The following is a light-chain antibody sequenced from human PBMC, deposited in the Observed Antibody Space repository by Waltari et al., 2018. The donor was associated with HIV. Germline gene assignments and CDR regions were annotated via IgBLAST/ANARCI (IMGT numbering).Light chain of an antibody. J-gene: IGLJ2*01. V-gene: IGLV2-14*01. CDR1: TNDIGGYNY. Sequence: QSALTQPASISGSPGQSITISCTGTTNDIGGYNYVSWYQHRPGEAPKLIIYEVDKRPSGISDRFSGSKGGTTASLTISELQTDDEADYYCTSYTSAFTVVFGGGTKLTVL. CDR2: EVD. CDR3: TSYTSAFTVV.